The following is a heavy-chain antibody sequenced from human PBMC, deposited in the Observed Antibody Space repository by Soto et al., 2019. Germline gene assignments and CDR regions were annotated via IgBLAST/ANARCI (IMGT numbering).Heavy chain of an antibody. CDR1: GFTFNYYP. Sequence: QMQLVESGGGVVQPGGSLRLSCAASGFTFNYYPMHWVRQAPGKGLEWVAVVSFDGSNKYYADSVKGRFTISKDNSKNTLYLQMNSLRREDTAVYYRARLPGTLVAVLYIYPLDGREAMSDVDVWGQGTTVTVSS. V-gene: IGHV3-30-3*01. D-gene: IGHD6-19*01. CDR2: VSFDGSNK. J-gene: IGHJ6*02. CDR3: ARLPGTLVAVLYIYPLDGREAMSDVDV.